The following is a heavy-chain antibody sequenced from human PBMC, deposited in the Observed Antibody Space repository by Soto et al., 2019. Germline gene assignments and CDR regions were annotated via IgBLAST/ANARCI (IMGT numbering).Heavy chain of an antibody. CDR2: ISSGSDYI. CDR3: XXSPVGDAFNV. Sequence: EVQLVESGGGLVKPGGSLRLSCAASGFTFSSYSMNWVRQAPGKGLEWVSSISSGSDYIFYADSVKGRFTISRDNAKNSLFLQMXXXXXXXXXXXXXXXSPVGDAFNVWGQGTVVTVSS. V-gene: IGHV3-21*01. J-gene: IGHJ3*01. CDR1: GFTFSSYS.